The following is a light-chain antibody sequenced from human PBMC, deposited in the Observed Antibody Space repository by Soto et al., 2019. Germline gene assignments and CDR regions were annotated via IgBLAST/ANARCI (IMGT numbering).Light chain of an antibody. CDR3: QQYHRYST. V-gene: IGKV1-16*01. Sequence: DIQMTQSPPSVSASVGDRVTXXCQASQDIRHFLNWYQQKPGKAPXVLIYDVSTLDSGVPSRFSGSASGTEFTLTISSLESDDFATYYCQQYHRYSTFGQGTKVDIK. J-gene: IGKJ1*01. CDR2: DVS. CDR1: QDIRHF.